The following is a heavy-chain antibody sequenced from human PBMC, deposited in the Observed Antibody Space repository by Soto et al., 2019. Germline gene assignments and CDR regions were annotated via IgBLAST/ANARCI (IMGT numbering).Heavy chain of an antibody. J-gene: IGHJ4*02. CDR3: ARDEATTPVFFDY. CDR1: GFTFSSYS. D-gene: IGHD4-17*01. V-gene: IGHV3-21*01. Sequence: PRLSCAASGFTFSSYSMNWVRQAPGKGLEWVSSISSSSSYIYYAGSVKGRFTISRDNAKNSLYLQMNSLRAEDTAVYYCARDEATTPVFFDYWGQGTLVTVSS. CDR2: ISSSSSYI.